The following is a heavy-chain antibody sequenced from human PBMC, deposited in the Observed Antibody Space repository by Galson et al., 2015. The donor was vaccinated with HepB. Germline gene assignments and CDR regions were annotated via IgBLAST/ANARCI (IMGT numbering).Heavy chain of an antibody. V-gene: IGHV1-2*02. CDR2: INPKSGGT. J-gene: IGHJ3*01. Sequence: SVKVSCKASGYTFVAFYLHWVRQAPGQGLEWMGWINPKSGGTNSAQKFQGRVTMTRDTSISTAYLELSGLTSDDSAVFYCAKWAGGTFDVWGQGTMVTVSS. CDR1: GYTFVAFY. CDR3: AKWAGGTFDV. D-gene: IGHD2-8*01.